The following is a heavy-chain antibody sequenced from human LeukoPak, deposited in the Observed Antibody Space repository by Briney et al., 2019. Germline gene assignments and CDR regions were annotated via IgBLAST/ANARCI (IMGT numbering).Heavy chain of an antibody. CDR3: ASRPDQHLLYYFDY. D-gene: IGHD2-15*01. J-gene: IGHJ4*02. V-gene: IGHV1-2*02. CDR2: INPNSGGT. Sequence: ASVKVSCKASGYTFTGYYMHWVRQAPGQGLEWMVWINPNSGGTKYAQKFQGRVTMTSDASISTAYMELSSLRSDDTAVYYCASRPDQHLLYYFDYWGQGALVTVSS. CDR1: GYTFTGYY.